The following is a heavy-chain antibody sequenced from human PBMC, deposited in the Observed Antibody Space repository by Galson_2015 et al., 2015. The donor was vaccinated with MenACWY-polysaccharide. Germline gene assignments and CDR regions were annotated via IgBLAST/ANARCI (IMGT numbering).Heavy chain of an antibody. CDR3: ARGCSAYD. D-gene: IGHD5-12*01. Sequence: SLRLSCAASGFTFSTYWMHWVRQAPGKGLVWVSRIKSDGSSTNYADSVKGRFTISRDNAKNALYLQMNSLRAEDTALYYCARGCSAYDWGQGTLVTVSA. CDR2: IKSDGSST. V-gene: IGHV3-74*01. J-gene: IGHJ4*02. CDR1: GFTFSTYW.